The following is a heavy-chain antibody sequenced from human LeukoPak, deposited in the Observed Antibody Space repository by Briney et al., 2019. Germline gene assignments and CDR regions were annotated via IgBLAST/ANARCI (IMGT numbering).Heavy chain of an antibody. V-gene: IGHV4-39*07. J-gene: IGHJ5*02. CDR1: GGSISSSSYY. CDR3: AREALNIVVVPAAIVWFDP. D-gene: IGHD2-2*02. Sequence: SETLSLTCTVSGGSISSSSYYWGWIRQPPGKGLERIGSIYYSGSTYYNPSLKSRVTISVDTSKNQFSLKLSSVTAADTAVYYCAREALNIVVVPAAIVWFDPWGQGTLVTVSS. CDR2: IYYSGST.